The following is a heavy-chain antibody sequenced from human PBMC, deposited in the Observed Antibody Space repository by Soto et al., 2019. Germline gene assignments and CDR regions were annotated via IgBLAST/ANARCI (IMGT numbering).Heavy chain of an antibody. CDR3: ARHGFRYCTNGGCGHDWFDP. Sequence: PGETLNPSCTGSVYSFTIYSISCGRRMPRGGLGRMRMIDPSDSYTNYSPTFQVHVTISADKTNSTVYLQWSSLKASDTSMYYCARHGFRYCTNGGCGHDWFDPWGQGTLVTVSS. V-gene: IGHV5-10-1*01. J-gene: IGHJ5*02. CDR1: VYSFTIYS. D-gene: IGHD2-8*01. CDR2: IDPSDSYT.